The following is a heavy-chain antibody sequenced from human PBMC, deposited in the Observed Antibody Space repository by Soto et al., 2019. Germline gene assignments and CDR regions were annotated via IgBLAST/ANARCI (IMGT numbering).Heavy chain of an antibody. CDR3: ARGGSIEQQLASNWFDP. Sequence: QVQLVQSGAEVKKPGASVKVSCKASGYTFTSYDINWVRQATGQGLEWMGWMNPNSGNTGYAQKFQGRVTMTRNTSISTAYMELRSLRSEDTAVYYCARGGSIEQQLASNWFDPWGQGTLVTVSS. V-gene: IGHV1-8*01. CDR1: GYTFTSYD. CDR2: MNPNSGNT. D-gene: IGHD6-13*01. J-gene: IGHJ5*02.